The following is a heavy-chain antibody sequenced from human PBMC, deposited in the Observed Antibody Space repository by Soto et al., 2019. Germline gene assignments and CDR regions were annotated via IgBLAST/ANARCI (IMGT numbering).Heavy chain of an antibody. Sequence: GGSLRLSCAASDFTFSKFDMHWVRQAPGKGLEWVAVISYDGNNKYYADSVKGRFSISRDNSKNTLYLEMNSLRAEDTAVYYCARESEDLTSNFDYWGQGTLVTVSS. J-gene: IGHJ4*02. CDR3: ARESEDLTSNFDY. V-gene: IGHV3-30-3*01. CDR2: ISYDGNNK. CDR1: DFTFSKFD.